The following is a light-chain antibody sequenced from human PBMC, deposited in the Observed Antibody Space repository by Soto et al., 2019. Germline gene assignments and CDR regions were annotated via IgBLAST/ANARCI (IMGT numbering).Light chain of an antibody. V-gene: IGLV2-14*01. CDR3: SSYTNSSPYVV. Sequence: QSALTQPASVSGSPGQSITISCTGTSSDVGGYKYVSWYQQHPGKAPKLMIYDVSNRPSGVSNRFSGSKSGNTASLTISGLQAEDEADYYCSSYTNSSPYVVFGGGTKLTVL. J-gene: IGLJ2*01. CDR1: SSDVGGYKY. CDR2: DVS.